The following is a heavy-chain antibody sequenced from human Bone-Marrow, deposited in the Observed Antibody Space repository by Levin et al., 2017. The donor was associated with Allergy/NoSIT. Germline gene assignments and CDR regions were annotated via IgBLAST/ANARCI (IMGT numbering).Heavy chain of an antibody. CDR2: ISSSSSYI. CDR3: ARDLVAEHWAPYGMDV. D-gene: IGHD5-12*01. Sequence: GGSLRLSCAASGFTFSSYSMNWVRQAPGKGLEWVSSISSSSSYIYYADSVKGRFTISRDNAKNSLYLQMNSLRAEDTAVYYCARDLVAEHWAPYGMDVWGQGTTVTVSS. CDR1: GFTFSSYS. J-gene: IGHJ6*02. V-gene: IGHV3-21*01.